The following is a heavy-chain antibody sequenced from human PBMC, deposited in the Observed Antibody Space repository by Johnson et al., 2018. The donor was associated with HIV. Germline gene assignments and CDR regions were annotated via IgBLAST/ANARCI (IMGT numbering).Heavy chain of an antibody. CDR2: ISYDGSSK. V-gene: IGHV3-30*04. CDR3: AAGGGDCYPSHWGFCAFDI. CDR1: GFTFSSYA. J-gene: IGHJ3*02. D-gene: IGHD2-21*01. Sequence: QVLLVESGGGVVQPGRSLRLSCAASGFTFSSYAMHWVRQAPGKGLEWVAVISYDGSSKFYADSVKGRFTISRDNSKNTLYLQMNSLTGEDTAIYYCAAGGGDCYPSHWGFCAFDIWGQGTMVTVSS.